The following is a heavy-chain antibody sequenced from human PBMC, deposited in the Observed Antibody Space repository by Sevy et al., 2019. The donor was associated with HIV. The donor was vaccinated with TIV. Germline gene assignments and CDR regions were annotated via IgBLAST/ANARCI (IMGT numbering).Heavy chain of an antibody. CDR3: ARGGPGYCSGGSCYSDAFDI. V-gene: IGHV3-48*01. D-gene: IGHD2-15*01. CDR2: ISSSSSTI. CDR1: GFTFSTYN. J-gene: IGHJ3*02. Sequence: GGSLRLSCAASGFTFSTYNMNWVRQAPGKGLEWVSYISSSSSTIYHADSVKGRFTISRDNAKNSLYLQMNSLRAEDTAVYYCARGGPGYCSGGSCYSDAFDIWGQGTMVTVSS.